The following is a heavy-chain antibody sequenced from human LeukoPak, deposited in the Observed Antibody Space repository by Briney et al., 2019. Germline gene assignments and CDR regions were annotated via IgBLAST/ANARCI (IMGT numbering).Heavy chain of an antibody. D-gene: IGHD3-9*01. J-gene: IGHJ6*03. CDR1: GGSISSGSYY. Sequence: KSSETLSLTCTVSGGSISSGSYYWSWIRQPAGKGLEWIGRIYTSGSTNYNPSLESRVTISVDTSKNQFSLKLSSVTAADTAVYYCARASCYDILEDYYYMDVWGKGTTVTISS. V-gene: IGHV4-61*02. CDR2: IYTSGST. CDR3: ARASCYDILEDYYYMDV.